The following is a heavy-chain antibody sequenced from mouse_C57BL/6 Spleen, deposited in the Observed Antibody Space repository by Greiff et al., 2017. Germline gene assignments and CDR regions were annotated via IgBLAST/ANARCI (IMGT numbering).Heavy chain of an antibody. V-gene: IGHV1-64*01. CDR3: ARWANWDGGNFDY. CDR2: IHPNSGST. D-gene: IGHD4-1*01. Sequence: VQLQQPGAELVKPGASVKLSCKASGYTFTSYWMHWVKQRPGQGLEWIGMIHPNSGSTNYNEKFKSKATLTVDKSSSTAYMQLSSLTSEDSAVYYCARWANWDGGNFDYWGQGTTLTVSS. J-gene: IGHJ2*01. CDR1: GYTFTSYW.